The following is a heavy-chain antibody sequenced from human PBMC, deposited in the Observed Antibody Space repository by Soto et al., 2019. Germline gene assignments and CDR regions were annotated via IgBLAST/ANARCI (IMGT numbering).Heavy chain of an antibody. CDR1: GFTFSSYA. CDR3: AKEWPDSSGWYGGGYYFDY. J-gene: IGHJ4*02. D-gene: IGHD6-19*01. CDR2: ISGSGGST. V-gene: IGHV3-23*01. Sequence: GGSLRLSCAASGFTFSSYAMSWVRQAPGKGLEWVSAISGSGGSTYYADSVKGRFTISRDNSKNTLYLQMNSLRAEDTAVYYCAKEWPDSSGWYGGGYYFDYWGQGTLVTVSS.